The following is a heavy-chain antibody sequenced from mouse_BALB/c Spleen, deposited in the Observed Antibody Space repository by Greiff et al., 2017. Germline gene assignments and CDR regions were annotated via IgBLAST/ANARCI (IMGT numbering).Heavy chain of an antibody. D-gene: IGHD2-2*01. J-gene: IGHJ4*01. V-gene: IGHV14-4*02. Sequence: VQLQQSGAELVKPGASVKLSCTASGFNIKDYYMHWVKQRPEQGLEWIGWIDPENGDTEYAPKFQGKATMTADTSSNTAYLQLSSLTSEDTAVYYCNAWGLRRDYAMDYWGQGTSVTVSS. CDR3: NAWGLRRDYAMDY. CDR2: IDPENGDT. CDR1: GFNIKDYY.